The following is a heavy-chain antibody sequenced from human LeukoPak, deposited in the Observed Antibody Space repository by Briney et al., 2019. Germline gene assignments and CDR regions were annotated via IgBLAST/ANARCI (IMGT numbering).Heavy chain of an antibody. J-gene: IGHJ3*02. CDR3: ARRATIFGVTLAFDI. CDR1: GGSFSGYY. D-gene: IGHD3-3*01. Sequence: SETLSLTCAVYGGSFSGYYWSWIRQPPGKGLEWIGEINHSGSTNYNPSLKSRVTISVDTSKNQFSLKLSSVTAADTAVYYCARRATIFGVTLAFDIWGQGTMVTVSS. CDR2: INHSGST. V-gene: IGHV4-34*01.